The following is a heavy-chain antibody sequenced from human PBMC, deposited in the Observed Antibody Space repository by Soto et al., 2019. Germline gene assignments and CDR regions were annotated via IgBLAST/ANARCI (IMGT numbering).Heavy chain of an antibody. CDR1: GSTFTSSA. J-gene: IGHJ3*02. D-gene: IGHD3-22*01. CDR3: AADPRDQTYYYDSSGYYRALDAFDI. V-gene: IGHV1-58*01. Sequence: SVKVSCKASGSTFTSSAVQWLRQARGQRLEWLGWIVVGSGNTNYAQKVQERVTITRDMYTSTAYMELSSLRSEDTAVYYCAADPRDQTYYYDSSGYYRALDAFDIWGQGTMVTVSS. CDR2: IVVGSGNT.